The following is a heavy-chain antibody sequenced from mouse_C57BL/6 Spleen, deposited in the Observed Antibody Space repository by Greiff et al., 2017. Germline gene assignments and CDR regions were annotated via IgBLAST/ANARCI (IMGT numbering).Heavy chain of an antibody. CDR1: GYTFTSYG. J-gene: IGHJ3*01. CDR2: IYPRSGNT. D-gene: IGHD2-2*01. V-gene: IGHV1-81*01. Sequence: VQLQQSGAELARPGASVTLSCKASGYTFTSYGISWVKQRTGQGLEWIGEIYPRSGNTYYNEKFKGKATLTADKSSSTAYMELRSLTSEDSAVYVCARGGYDESFAYWGQGTLVTVSA. CDR3: ARGGYDESFAY.